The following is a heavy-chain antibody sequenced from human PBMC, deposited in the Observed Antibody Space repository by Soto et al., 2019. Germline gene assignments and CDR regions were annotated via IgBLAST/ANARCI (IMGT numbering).Heavy chain of an antibody. J-gene: IGHJ6*02. CDR2: ISYDGTNK. D-gene: IGHD3-16*01. Sequence: PGGPLRLSCGVSGFFFRDYGMHGVRQGPGKGLERVAVISYDGTNKYYGDSAKGRFTIARDNSRNTLYLEMNSLSEEDTAVYYCSKDAGGTTPHGPSLGAWYFYYGMDVWGPGTTVTVSS. CDR1: GFFFRDYG. V-gene: IGHV3-30*18. CDR3: SKDAGGTTPHGPSLGAWYFYYGMDV.